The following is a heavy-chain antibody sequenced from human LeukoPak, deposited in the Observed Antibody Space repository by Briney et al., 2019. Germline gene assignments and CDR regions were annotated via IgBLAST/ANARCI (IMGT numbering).Heavy chain of an antibody. Sequence: SQTLSLTCTVSGGSISSGSYYWSWIRQPAGKGLEGIARIYTSGSTNYNPSLKRRVTISVDTSKNQFSLKLSSVTAADTAVYYCARDAPRYCSSTSCYPDYWGQGTLVTVSS. CDR1: GGSISSGSYY. CDR3: ARDAPRYCSSTSCYPDY. D-gene: IGHD2-2*01. J-gene: IGHJ4*02. V-gene: IGHV4-61*02. CDR2: IYTSGST.